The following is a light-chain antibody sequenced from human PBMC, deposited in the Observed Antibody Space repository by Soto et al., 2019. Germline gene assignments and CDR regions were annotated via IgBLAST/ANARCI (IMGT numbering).Light chain of an antibody. CDR3: QQYSSSRT. CDR2: GAS. J-gene: IGKJ1*01. V-gene: IGKV3-20*01. CDR1: QSVSSSY. Sequence: EIVLTQSPGTLSLSPGERATLSCRASQSVSSSYLAWYQQKPGQAPWLLIYGASSRATGIPDRFSGSGSGTDFTLTISRLEPEDFAVYYCQQYSSSRTFGQGTKVDIK.